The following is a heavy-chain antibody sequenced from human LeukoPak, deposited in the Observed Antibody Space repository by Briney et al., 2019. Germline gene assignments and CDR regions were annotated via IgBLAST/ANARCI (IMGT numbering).Heavy chain of an antibody. V-gene: IGHV4-39*01. CDR1: AGSISSSIYY. CDR3: TRVVPYYYYMDV. CDR2: IYYSGST. Sequence: SETLSLTCIFSAGSISSSIYYWGWIRQPPGKGLEWIGSIYYSGSTYYNPSLKSRVTISVDTSKNQFSLKLSSVTAADTAVYYCTRVVPYYYYMDVWGKGTTVTVSS. D-gene: IGHD2-15*01. J-gene: IGHJ6*03.